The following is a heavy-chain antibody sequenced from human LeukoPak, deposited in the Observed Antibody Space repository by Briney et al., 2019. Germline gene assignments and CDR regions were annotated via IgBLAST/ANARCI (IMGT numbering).Heavy chain of an antibody. Sequence: SETLSLTCTVSSGSISTSNYYWGWVRQPPGKALEWIGNIFYSGSTNYNPSLKGRVTISVDTSKNQFSLKLSSVTAADTAVYYCARDRERSPYYYMDVWGKGTTVTVSS. D-gene: IGHD1-26*01. CDR2: IFYSGST. CDR3: ARDRERSPYYYMDV. J-gene: IGHJ6*03. V-gene: IGHV4-39*07. CDR1: SGSISTSNYY.